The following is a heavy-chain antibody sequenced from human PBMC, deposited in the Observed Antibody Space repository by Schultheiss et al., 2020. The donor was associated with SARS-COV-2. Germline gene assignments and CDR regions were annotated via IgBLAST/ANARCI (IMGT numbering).Heavy chain of an antibody. CDR3: ARVGCSGGSCYRPGGYFDL. D-gene: IGHD2-15*01. Sequence: SVKVSCKASGGTFSNNAFSWVRQAPGQGLEWMGGIIPMFGTASYAQMLQGRVTITADKSTSTAYMELSSLRSEDTAVYYCARVGCSGGSCYRPGGYFDLWGRGTLVTVSS. CDR1: GGTFSNNA. CDR2: IIPMFGTA. V-gene: IGHV1-69*06. J-gene: IGHJ2*01.